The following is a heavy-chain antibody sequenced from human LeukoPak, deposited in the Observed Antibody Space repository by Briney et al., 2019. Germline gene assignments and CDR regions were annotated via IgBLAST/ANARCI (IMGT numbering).Heavy chain of an antibody. CDR2: INPNSGGT. CDR1: GYTFTSYY. V-gene: IGHV1-2*02. J-gene: IGHJ4*02. CDR3: ARVLRITMVRGVIAPPHY. D-gene: IGHD3-10*01. Sequence: ASVKVSCKASGYTFTSYYMHWVRQAPGQGLEWMGWINPNSGGTNYAQKFQGRVTMTRDTSISTAYMELSRLRSDDTAVYYCARVLRITMVRGVIAPPHYWGQGTLVTVSS.